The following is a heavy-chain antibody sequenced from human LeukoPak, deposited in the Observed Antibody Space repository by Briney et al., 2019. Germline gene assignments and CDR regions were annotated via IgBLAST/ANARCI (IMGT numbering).Heavy chain of an antibody. CDR3: ARQYYDFWSGLDYYYYYMDV. CDR2: IYYSGST. J-gene: IGHJ6*03. D-gene: IGHD3-3*01. Sequence: PSETLSLTCTVSGGSISSSSYYWGWIRQPPGKGLEWIGRIYYSGSTYYNPSLKSRVTISVDTSKNQFSLKLSSVTAADTAVYYCARQYYDFWSGLDYYYYYMDVWGKGTTVTVSS. V-gene: IGHV4-39*07. CDR1: GGSISSSSYY.